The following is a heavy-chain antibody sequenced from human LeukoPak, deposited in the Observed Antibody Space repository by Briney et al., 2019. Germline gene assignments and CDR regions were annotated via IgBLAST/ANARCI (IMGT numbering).Heavy chain of an antibody. D-gene: IGHD2-15*01. CDR2: IRSKAYGGTT. J-gene: IGHJ4*02. V-gene: IGHV3-49*03. CDR1: GFTFGDYA. CDR3: AKGRYCSGGSCYGAR. Sequence: GGSLRLSCTTSGFTFGDYAMSWFRQAPGKGLEWVGFIRSKAYGGTTEYAASVKGRFTISRDDSKSIAYLQMNSLKTEDTAVYYCAKGRYCSGGSCYGARWGQGTLVTVSS.